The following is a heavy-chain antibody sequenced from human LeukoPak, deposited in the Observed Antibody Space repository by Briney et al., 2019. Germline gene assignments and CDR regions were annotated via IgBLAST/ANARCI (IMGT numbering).Heavy chain of an antibody. CDR2: IYTSGST. CDR3: ARGPSLQLWSSMDV. J-gene: IGHJ6*03. V-gene: IGHV4-4*07. CDR1: GGSISSYY. Sequence: SETLSLTCTVSGGSISSYYWSWIRQPAGKGLEWIGRIYTSGSTNYNPSLKSRVTMSVDTSKNQFSLKLSSVTAADTAVYYCARGPSLQLWSSMDVWGKGTTVTVSS. D-gene: IGHD5-18*01.